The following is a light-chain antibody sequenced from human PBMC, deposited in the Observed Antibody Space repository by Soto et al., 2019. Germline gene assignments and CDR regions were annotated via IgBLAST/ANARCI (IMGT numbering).Light chain of an antibody. CDR3: QQYGSSSLT. V-gene: IGKV3-20*01. J-gene: IGKJ4*01. CDR1: QSVSNSY. CDR2: GAS. Sequence: EVVLTQSPGSLSLSPGEGATLFCRASQSVSNSYLAWYQQKSGQAPRLLIYGASSRASGVPDRFSGSGSRTDFTLTISRLEPEDFAVYYWQQYGSSSLTFGGGTKVEIK.